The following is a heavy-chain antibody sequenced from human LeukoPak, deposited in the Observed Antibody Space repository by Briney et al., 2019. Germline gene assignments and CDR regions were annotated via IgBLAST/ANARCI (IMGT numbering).Heavy chain of an antibody. D-gene: IGHD5-24*01. CDR1: GGSIRSSYYY. J-gene: IGHJ4*02. Sequence: SETLSLTCTVSGGSIRSSYYYWGWIRQPPGKGLEWIGSIYDSGSTYYNPSLKSRVTISVDTSKNQFSLKLSSVTAADTAVYYCARLAEPREMATTSDYWGQGTLVTVSS. CDR2: IYDSGST. CDR3: ARLAEPREMATTSDY. V-gene: IGHV4-39*07.